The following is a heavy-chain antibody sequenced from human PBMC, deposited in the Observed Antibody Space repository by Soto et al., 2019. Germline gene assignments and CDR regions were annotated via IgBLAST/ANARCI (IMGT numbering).Heavy chain of an antibody. J-gene: IGHJ4*02. V-gene: IGHV3-30*18. Sequence: QVQLVESGGGVVQPGRSLRLSCAASGFTFSSYGMNWVRQAPGKGLEWVAVISYDGSRRYYADSVKGRFTISRDNSRNTLYLQINSRTPEDTAVYYCANGGPRPKDYWGQGTLVTVSS. CDR1: GFTFSSYG. D-gene: IGHD3-16*01. CDR3: ANGGPRPKDY. CDR2: ISYDGSRR.